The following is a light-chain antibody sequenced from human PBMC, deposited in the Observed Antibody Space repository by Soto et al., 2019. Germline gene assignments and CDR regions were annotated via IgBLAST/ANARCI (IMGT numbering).Light chain of an antibody. CDR3: QQRHNWPIT. CDR2: DAS. Sequence: EIVLTQSPCTLSLSPGERALLSCMASQSVSSNLAWHQQKPGQAPRLLIYDASTRATDIPARFSGSGSGTDFTLTISSLEPEDFGVYYCQQRHNWPITFGQGTRLEIK. CDR1: QSVSSN. J-gene: IGKJ5*01. V-gene: IGKV3-11*01.